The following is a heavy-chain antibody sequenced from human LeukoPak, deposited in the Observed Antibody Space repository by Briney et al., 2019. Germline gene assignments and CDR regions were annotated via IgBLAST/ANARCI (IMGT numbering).Heavy chain of an antibody. Sequence: GGSLRLSCAASGFTFSSYRMNWVRQAPGKGLEWVSSISSRSSYIYYADSVKGRFTISRDNAKNSLYLQMNSLRAEDTAVYYCARGGMIVVPKGAFDIWGQGTMVTVSS. CDR2: ISSRSSYI. J-gene: IGHJ3*02. D-gene: IGHD3-22*01. V-gene: IGHV3-21*01. CDR3: ARGGMIVVPKGAFDI. CDR1: GFTFSSYR.